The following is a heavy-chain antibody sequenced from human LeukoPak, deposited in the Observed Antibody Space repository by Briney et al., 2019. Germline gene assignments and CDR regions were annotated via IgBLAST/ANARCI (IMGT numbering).Heavy chain of an antibody. Sequence: SQTLSLTCAFSGDSVSSYSAAWTWIRQSPARGLEWLGRTYYSSKWYNDYALSVKSRITISPDTSKNQFSLLLNSVTLEDTALYYCAREDSSGSNGFDTWGQGTMVTVSS. D-gene: IGHD3-22*01. J-gene: IGHJ3*02. CDR1: GDSVSSYSAA. CDR2: TYYSSKWYN. CDR3: AREDSSGSNGFDT. V-gene: IGHV6-1*01.